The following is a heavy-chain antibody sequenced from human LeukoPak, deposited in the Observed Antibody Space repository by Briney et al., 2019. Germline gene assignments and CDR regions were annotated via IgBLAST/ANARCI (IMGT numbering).Heavy chain of an antibody. CDR2: IYPNSGDT. CDR1: GYTFTASY. D-gene: IGHD2-15*01. V-gene: IGHV1-2*02. J-gene: IGHJ4*02. Sequence: ASVKVSCKASGYTFTASYMYWLRQAPGQGLEWMGWIYPNSGDTNYAQKIQGRVTMTRDTSISTAYMELSGLRSDDTAVYYCARDGQSMMVEFDLWGQGTLVTVSS. CDR3: ARDGQSMMVEFDL.